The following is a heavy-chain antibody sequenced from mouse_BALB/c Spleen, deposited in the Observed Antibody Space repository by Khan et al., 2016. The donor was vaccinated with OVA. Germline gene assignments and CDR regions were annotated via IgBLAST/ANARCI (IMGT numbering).Heavy chain of an antibody. D-gene: IGHD2-3*01. CDR2: IWSDGST. CDR3: ARWFDGYSSLYAMDY. Sequence: VQLQESGPGLVAPSQSLSITCTASGFTLTSYGVPWVRQPPGKGLEWLVVIWSDGSTNYNSVLKPRLSISKDNSKSQVFLKMNSLQTDDTAIYYCARWFDGYSSLYAMDYWGQGTSVTVSS. J-gene: IGHJ4*01. CDR1: GFTLTSYG. V-gene: IGHV2-6*02.